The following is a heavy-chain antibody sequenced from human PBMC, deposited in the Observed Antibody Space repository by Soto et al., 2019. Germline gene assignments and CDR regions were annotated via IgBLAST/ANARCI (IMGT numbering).Heavy chain of an antibody. CDR2: IGTAGDT. CDR3: ARALTSYYYDSSGDAFDI. V-gene: IGHV3-13*01. CDR1: GFTFSSYD. D-gene: IGHD3-22*01. Sequence: GGSLRLSCAASGFTFSSYDMHWVRQATGKGLEWVSAIGTAGDTYYPGSVKGRFTISRENAKNSLYLQINSLRAWDTAVYYCARALTSYYYDSSGDAFDIWGQGTMVTVSS. J-gene: IGHJ3*02.